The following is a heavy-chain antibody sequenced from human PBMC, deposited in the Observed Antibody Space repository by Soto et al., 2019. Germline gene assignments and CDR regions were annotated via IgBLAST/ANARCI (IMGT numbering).Heavy chain of an antibody. J-gene: IGHJ5*02. CDR1: GGSISSRNYY. Sequence: SETLSLTCTVSGGSISSRNYYWGWIRQPPGKGLEWIGTFYYNGSTYYNPSLKNRLSISVDTSKNQFSLRLSSLTAADTAVYNCAREGATIFGVVILTWFDPWGQGALVTVSS. CDR3: AREGATIFGVVILTWFDP. CDR2: FYYNGST. V-gene: IGHV4-39*02. D-gene: IGHD3-3*01.